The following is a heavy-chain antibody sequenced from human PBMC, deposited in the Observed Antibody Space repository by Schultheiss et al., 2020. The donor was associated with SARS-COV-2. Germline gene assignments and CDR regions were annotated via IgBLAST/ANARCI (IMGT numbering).Heavy chain of an antibody. CDR3: ARGRSGYYDPFYYGMDV. CDR1: GFTFSSYA. CDR2: ISYDGSNK. J-gene: IGHJ6*02. D-gene: IGHD5-12*01. Sequence: GGSLRLSCAASGFTFSSYAMHWVRQAPGKGLEWVAVISYDGSNKYYADSVKGRFTISRDNSKNTLYLQINNLRADDTALYYCARGRSGYYDPFYYGMDVWGQGTAVTVSS. V-gene: IGHV3-30-3*01.